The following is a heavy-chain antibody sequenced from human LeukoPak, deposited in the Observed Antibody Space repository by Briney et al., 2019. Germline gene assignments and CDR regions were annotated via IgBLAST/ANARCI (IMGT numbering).Heavy chain of an antibody. CDR1: GGSISSNTYY. V-gene: IGHV4-39*07. CDR3: ARGRDGYNYFSDY. CDR2: IYYSGST. J-gene: IGHJ4*02. Sequence: SETLSLTCTVSGGSISSNTYYWGWIRQPPGKGLEWIGSIYYSGSTYYNPSLKSRVTISVDTSKNQFSLKLSSVTAADTAVYYCARGRDGYNYFSDYWGQGTLVTVSS. D-gene: IGHD5-24*01.